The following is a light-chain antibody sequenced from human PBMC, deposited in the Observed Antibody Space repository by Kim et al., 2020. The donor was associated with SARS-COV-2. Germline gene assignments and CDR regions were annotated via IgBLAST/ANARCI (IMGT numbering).Light chain of an antibody. V-gene: IGKV1-39*01. CDR1: QSIDSY. CDR3: QQSYNTLYT. Sequence: DIQMTQSPSSLSASVGDRVTIACRASQSIDSYLNWYQQKPGKAPQLLIYTTSNLQSGVPSSFSGSGSGTDFTLTISSLQLEDCATYYCQQSYNTLYTFGQGTKLEI. CDR2: TTS. J-gene: IGKJ2*01.